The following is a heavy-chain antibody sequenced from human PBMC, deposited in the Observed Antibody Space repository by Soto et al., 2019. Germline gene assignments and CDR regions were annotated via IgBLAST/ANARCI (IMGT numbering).Heavy chain of an antibody. V-gene: IGHV4-34*01. CDR2: INHSGST. D-gene: IGHD3-3*01. CDR3: ARVLRFLEWSRYYYGMDV. Sequence: SETLSLTCAVYGGSFSCYYLSWIRQPPGKGLEWIGEINHSGSTNYNPSLKSRVTISVDTSKNQFSLKLSSVTAADTAVYYCARVLRFLEWSRYYYGMDVWGQGTTVTVSS. CDR1: GGSFSCYY. J-gene: IGHJ6*02.